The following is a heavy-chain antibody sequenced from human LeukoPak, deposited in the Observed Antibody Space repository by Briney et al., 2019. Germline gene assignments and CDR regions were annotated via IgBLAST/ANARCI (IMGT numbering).Heavy chain of an antibody. CDR2: INPNSGGT. V-gene: IGHV1-2*02. CDR1: GYTFTGYY. J-gene: IGHJ4*02. Sequence: ASVKVSCKASGYTFTGYYMHWVRQAPGQGLEWMGWINPNSGGTNYAQKFQGRVTITRDTSISTAYMELSRLRSDDTAVYYCARGDEITFGGVIVNDYWGQGTLVTVSS. D-gene: IGHD3-16*02. CDR3: ARGDEITFGGVIVNDY.